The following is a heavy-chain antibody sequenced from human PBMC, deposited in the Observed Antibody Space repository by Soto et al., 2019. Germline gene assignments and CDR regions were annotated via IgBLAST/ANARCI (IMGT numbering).Heavy chain of an antibody. CDR2: LSYSGNT. Sequence: QVHLQDSGPGLVKPSQTLSLTCTVSGGSVSGGDYYWSWIRQPPGKGLEWIGSLSYSGNTYYNPSLKSRVSISGGPTKNQLSLKLNSVTAADTAVYYCAREVEVVWGSYRYSGLIDYWGLGTLVTVSS. CDR1: GGSVSGGDYY. D-gene: IGHD3-16*02. V-gene: IGHV4-30-4*01. CDR3: AREVEVVWGSYRYSGLIDY. J-gene: IGHJ4*02.